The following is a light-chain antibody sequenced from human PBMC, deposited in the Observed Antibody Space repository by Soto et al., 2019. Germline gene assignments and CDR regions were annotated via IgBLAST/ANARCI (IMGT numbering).Light chain of an antibody. J-gene: IGLJ3*02. CDR1: SSNIGSNS. CDR2: RNN. Sequence: QSVLTQPPSASGTPGQRVTISCSGSSSNIGSNSVNWYRQLPGTAPKLLIYRNNQRPSGVPDRFSGSKSGTSASLAISGLQSEDEADYSCAAWDDSLDGGVFCGGTKVTVL. V-gene: IGLV1-44*01. CDR3: AAWDDSLDGGV.